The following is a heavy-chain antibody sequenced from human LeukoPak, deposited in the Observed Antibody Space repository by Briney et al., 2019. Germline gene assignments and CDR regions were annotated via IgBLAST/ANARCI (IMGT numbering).Heavy chain of an antibody. V-gene: IGHV1-2*02. Sequence: ASVKVSCKASGYTFTGYYIHWLRQAPGQGLEWMGWINPNTDVTNYAQNFQGRVAMTRDTSISTAYMELSSLGSDNTAVYDCARVTRPLNPMDLWGQGTTATVSS. CDR3: ARVTRPLNPMDL. CDR2: INPNTDVT. J-gene: IGHJ6*02. CDR1: GYTFTGYY. D-gene: IGHD3-10*01.